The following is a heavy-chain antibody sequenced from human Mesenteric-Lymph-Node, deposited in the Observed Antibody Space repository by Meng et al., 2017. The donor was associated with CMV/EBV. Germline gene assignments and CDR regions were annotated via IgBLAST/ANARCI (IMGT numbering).Heavy chain of an antibody. J-gene: IGHJ3*02. CDR3: ARHLYYYDSSGYERRDAFDI. D-gene: IGHD3-22*01. V-gene: IGHV1-69*02. CDR1: GDTFSNYI. Sequence: SVKVSCKASGDTFSNYIISWVRQAPGQGLEWMGRIIPMVRIPTYAQKFQGRVTISADKFTSTAYMEVSSLRSEDTAVYFCARHLYYYDSSGYERRDAFDIWGQGTMVTVSS. CDR2: IIPMVRIP.